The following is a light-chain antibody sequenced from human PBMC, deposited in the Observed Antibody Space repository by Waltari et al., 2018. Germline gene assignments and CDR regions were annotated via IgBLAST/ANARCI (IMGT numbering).Light chain of an antibody. CDR1: QDISSY. CDR2: AAS. J-gene: IGKJ4*01. CDR3: QQVNTFAPT. Sequence: QLTQSPSSLSASVGDRVTINCRTSQDISSYLLWYQHKPGKAPKTLIYAASELKSGVPSRFSGSGSGTNFTLTIRSLEPEDFATYYCQQVNTFAPTFGGGTKVDI. V-gene: IGKV1-9*01.